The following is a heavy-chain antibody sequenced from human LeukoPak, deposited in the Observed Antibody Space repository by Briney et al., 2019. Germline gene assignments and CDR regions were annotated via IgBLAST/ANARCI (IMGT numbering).Heavy chain of an antibody. Sequence: GGSLRLSCASSVFTFSSYAMSWVRPAPGRGREGVSPISGRGGSTYYADSVRGRFTLSRDNSKNTLYLQMNSLRAEDTAVYYCAKDLQATAYYYDSSGYFLLDAFDIWGQGTMVTASS. CDR1: VFTFSSYA. J-gene: IGHJ3*02. CDR3: AKDLQATAYYYDSSGYFLLDAFDI. CDR2: ISGRGGST. D-gene: IGHD3-22*01. V-gene: IGHV3-23*01.